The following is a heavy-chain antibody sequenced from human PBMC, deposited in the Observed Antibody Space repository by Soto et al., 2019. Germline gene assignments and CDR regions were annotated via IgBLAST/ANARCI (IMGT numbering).Heavy chain of an antibody. CDR3: AKDLGYSGHGFDY. D-gene: IGHD2-15*01. J-gene: IGHJ4*02. CDR2: ISYDGSNK. Sequence: PGGSLRLSCAASGFTFSSYAMHWVRQAPGKGLEWVAVISYDGSNKYYAESVKGRFTFSRDNSKNTLYLQMNSLRAEDTAVYYCAKDLGYSGHGFDYWGQGTLVTVSS. CDR1: GFTFSSYA. V-gene: IGHV3-30*18.